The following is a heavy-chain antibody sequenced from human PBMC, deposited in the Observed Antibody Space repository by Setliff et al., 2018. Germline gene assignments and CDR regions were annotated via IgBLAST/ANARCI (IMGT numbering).Heavy chain of an antibody. CDR2: IYTSGST. J-gene: IGHJ5*02. Sequence: PSETLSLTCTVSGGSISSGSYYWSWIRQPAGKGLEWIGRIYTSGSTNYNPSLKSRVTISVDTSKNQFSLKLSSVTAADTAVYYCARDVRYYYGSGSYYNVWFDPWGQGTLVTVSS. V-gene: IGHV4-61*02. CDR3: ARDVRYYYGSGSYYNVWFDP. CDR1: GGSISSGSYY. D-gene: IGHD3-10*01.